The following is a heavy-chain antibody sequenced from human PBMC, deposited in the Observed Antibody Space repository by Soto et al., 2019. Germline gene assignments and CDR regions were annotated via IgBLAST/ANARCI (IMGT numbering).Heavy chain of an antibody. J-gene: IGHJ4*02. V-gene: IGHV3-23*01. Sequence: GSLRLSCAASGFTFSSYAMSWVRQAPGKGLEWVSAISGSGGSTYYADSVKGRFTISRDNSKNTLYLQMNSLRAEDTAVYYCAKDIVVVPAATSFDYWGQGTLVTVSS. CDR3: AKDIVVVPAATSFDY. CDR1: GFTFSSYA. CDR2: ISGSGGST. D-gene: IGHD2-2*01.